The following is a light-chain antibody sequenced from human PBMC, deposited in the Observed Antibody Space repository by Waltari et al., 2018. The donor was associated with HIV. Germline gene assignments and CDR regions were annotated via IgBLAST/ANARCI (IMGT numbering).Light chain of an antibody. J-gene: IGLJ2*01. CDR2: DVN. CDR1: SSDIGYFNY. V-gene: IGLV2-8*01. CDR3: AAYAGNNIVI. Sequence: QSALPQPPSASGSPGQSVTVSCTGTSSDIGYFNYVSWYQQHPGKAPKLLIYDVNKRPSGVPDRFSASKSGATASLTVSGLLAEDEADYYCAAYAGNNIVIFGGGTKVTV.